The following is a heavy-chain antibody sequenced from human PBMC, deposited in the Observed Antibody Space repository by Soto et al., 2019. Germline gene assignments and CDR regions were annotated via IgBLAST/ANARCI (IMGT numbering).Heavy chain of an antibody. CDR2: IIPMFGTV. D-gene: IGHD6-13*01. J-gene: IGHJ6*02. V-gene: IGHV1-69*13. CDR1: GGTFRSYA. CDR3: ARGRKYSSSWYYYYGMDV. Sequence: SVKVSCKASGGTFRSYAISWGRQAPGQGLEWVGGIIPMFGTVNYAQKFQGRVTITADESTSTAYMELSSLRSEDTAVYYCARGRKYSSSWYYYYGMDVWGQGTTVTVSS.